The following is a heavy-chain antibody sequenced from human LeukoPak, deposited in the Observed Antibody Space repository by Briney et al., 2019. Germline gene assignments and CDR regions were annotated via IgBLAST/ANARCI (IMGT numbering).Heavy chain of an antibody. D-gene: IGHD2-8*01. V-gene: IGHV1-69*05. J-gene: IGHJ4*02. Sequence: GASVKVSCKASGVTFNSYTISWVRQAPGQGLEWMGRIIPIFGTTSYAQKFQGRVTIATDESTSTAYMELSSLRSEDTAVYYCARDLKGPINGVSAFFDYWGQGTLVTVSS. CDR3: ARDLKGPINGVSAFFDY. CDR2: IIPIFGTT. CDR1: GVTFNSYT.